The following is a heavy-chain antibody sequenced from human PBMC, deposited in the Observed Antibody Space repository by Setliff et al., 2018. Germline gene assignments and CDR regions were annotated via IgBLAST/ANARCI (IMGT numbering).Heavy chain of an antibody. CDR1: GGSISSGDYY. D-gene: IGHD3-22*01. V-gene: IGHV4-30-4*08. CDR2: IYSSGST. Sequence: PSETLSLTCTVSGGSISSGDYYWSWIRQPPGKGLEWIGYIYSSGSTYYNPSLKSRVSISVDTSKNQFSLKLSSVTAAYTAVYYCARESRYYYDNLGTLDYWGQGTLVTVS. CDR3: ARESRYYYDNLGTLDY. J-gene: IGHJ4*02.